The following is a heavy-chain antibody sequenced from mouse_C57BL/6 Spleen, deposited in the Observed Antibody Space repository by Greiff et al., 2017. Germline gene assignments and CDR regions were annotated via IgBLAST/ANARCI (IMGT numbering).Heavy chain of an antibody. V-gene: IGHV5-17*01. Sequence: EVQVVESGGGLVKPGGFLKLSCAASGFTFRDYVMHWVRQAPETGLEWVAYIRCVSSTIYYADTVKGRFTISRDNATNTLFLQMTRLRSEDTAMYYCALRQGEYAMDYWGQGTSVTVSS. D-gene: IGHD3-2*01. CDR3: ALRQGEYAMDY. CDR1: GFTFRDYV. CDR2: IRCVSSTI. J-gene: IGHJ4*01.